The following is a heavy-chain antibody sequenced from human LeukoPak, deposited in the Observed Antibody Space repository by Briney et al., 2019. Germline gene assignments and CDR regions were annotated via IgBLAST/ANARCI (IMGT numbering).Heavy chain of an antibody. CDR1: GFTFSSYS. D-gene: IGHD5-12*01. Sequence: QSGGSLRLSCAASGFTFSSYSTNWVRQAPGKGLEWVSYMSSGGSTIYYADSVRGRFTISRDNAKNSLYLQMNSLRAEDTAVYYCARAVGYSGFSDYWGQGTLVTVSS. CDR3: ARAVGYSGFSDY. CDR2: MSSGGSTI. V-gene: IGHV3-48*04. J-gene: IGHJ4*02.